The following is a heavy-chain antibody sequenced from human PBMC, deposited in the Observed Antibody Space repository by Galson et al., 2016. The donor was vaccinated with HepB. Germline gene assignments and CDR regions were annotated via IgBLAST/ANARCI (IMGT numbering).Heavy chain of an antibody. J-gene: IGHJ3*01. V-gene: IGHV3-48*01. CDR2: ISISSDTR. Sequence: SLRLSCAASGFTLRTYSMNWIRQAPGQGLEWLSYISISSDTRFYADSVKARFTVSRDNAKNSLYLQMNSLRAEDTAVYYCARDLRITAAIFGAFDLWGQGTMVSVSS. D-gene: IGHD2-2*01. CDR1: GFTLRTYS. CDR3: ARDLRITAAIFGAFDL.